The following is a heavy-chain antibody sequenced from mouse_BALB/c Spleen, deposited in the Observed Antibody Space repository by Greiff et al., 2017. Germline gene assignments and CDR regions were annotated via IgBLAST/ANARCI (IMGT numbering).Heavy chain of an antibody. Sequence: QVQLKQPGAELVKPGASVKLSCKASGYTFTSYWMHWVKQRPGQGLEWIGEIDPSDSYTNYNQKFKGKATLTVDKSSSTAYMQLSSLTSEDSAVYYCARSDWDGAYWGQGTLVTVSA. CDR3: ARSDWDGAY. CDR2: IDPSDSYT. CDR1: GYTFTSYW. V-gene: IGHV1-69*02. J-gene: IGHJ3*01. D-gene: IGHD4-1*01.